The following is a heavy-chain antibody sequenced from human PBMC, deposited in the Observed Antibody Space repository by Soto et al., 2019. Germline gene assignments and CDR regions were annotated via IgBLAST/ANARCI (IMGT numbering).Heavy chain of an antibody. V-gene: IGHV4-61*01. CDR1: GGSASDKTYY. Sequence: SETLSLTCSVSGGSASDKTYYWSWIRQPPGKRLEWIGYVYYSGTTNYNPSLKSRVTISVDLSKNRFSLRLSSVTTADTALYYCARTTAVPNTLRSRYFFDYWGQGTLVTVSS. D-gene: IGHD4-17*01. CDR3: ARTTAVPNTLRSRYFFDY. J-gene: IGHJ4*02. CDR2: VYYSGTT.